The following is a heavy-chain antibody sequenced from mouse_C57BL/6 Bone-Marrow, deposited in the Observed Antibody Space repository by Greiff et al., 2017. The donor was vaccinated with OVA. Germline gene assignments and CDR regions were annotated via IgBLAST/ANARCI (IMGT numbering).Heavy chain of an antibody. CDR1: GFTFSSYA. D-gene: IGHD2-3*01. Sequence: EVMLVESGEGLVKPGGSLKLSCAASGFTFSSYAMSWVRQTPEKRLEWVAYISSGGDYIYYADTVKGRFTISRDNARNTLSLQMSSLKPEDTAMYYWTREGDYDGYYVFAYWGQGTLVTVSA. V-gene: IGHV5-9-1*02. J-gene: IGHJ3*01. CDR3: TREGDYDGYYVFAY. CDR2: ISSGGDYI.